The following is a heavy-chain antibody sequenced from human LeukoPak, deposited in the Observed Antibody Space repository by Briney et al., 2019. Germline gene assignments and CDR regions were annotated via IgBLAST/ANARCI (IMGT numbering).Heavy chain of an antibody. CDR3: ARADSSGYEHFDY. J-gene: IGHJ4*02. V-gene: IGHV4-38-2*01. CDR2: IYHSGST. D-gene: IGHD3-22*01. Sequence: SETLSLTCAVSGYSISSGYYWGWIRQPPGKGLEWIGSIYHSGSTYYNPSLKSRVTISVDTSKNQFSLKLSSVTAADTAVYYCARADSSGYEHFDYWGQGTLVTVSS. CDR1: GYSISSGYY.